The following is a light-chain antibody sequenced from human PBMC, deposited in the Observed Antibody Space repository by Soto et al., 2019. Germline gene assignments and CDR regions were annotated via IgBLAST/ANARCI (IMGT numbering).Light chain of an antibody. V-gene: IGLV2-14*01. CDR2: EVS. Sequence: QSALTQPASVSGSPGQSITISCTGTSSDVGSYNYVSWYQQHPGKAPKLMIYEVSDRPSGISSRFSGSKSGTTASLTISGLQAEDEADYYCSSYTANSVTLYVFGTGTKVTVL. CDR1: SSDVGSYNY. J-gene: IGLJ1*01. CDR3: SSYTANSVTLYV.